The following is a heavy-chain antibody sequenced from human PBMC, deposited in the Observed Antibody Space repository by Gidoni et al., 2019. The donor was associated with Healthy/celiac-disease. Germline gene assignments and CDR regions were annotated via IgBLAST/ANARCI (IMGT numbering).Heavy chain of an antibody. D-gene: IGHD4-17*01. CDR1: GVSFRGYY. J-gene: IGHJ4*02. Sequence: QVQLQQWGAGLLKPSETLSLTCAVYGVSFRGYYWSWIRQPPGKGLEWIGEINHSGSTNYNPSLKSRVTISVDTSKNQFSLKLSSVTAADTAVYYCAREGDYGGTQEEIDYWGQGTLVTVSS. CDR3: AREGDYGGTQEEIDY. CDR2: INHSGST. V-gene: IGHV4-34*01.